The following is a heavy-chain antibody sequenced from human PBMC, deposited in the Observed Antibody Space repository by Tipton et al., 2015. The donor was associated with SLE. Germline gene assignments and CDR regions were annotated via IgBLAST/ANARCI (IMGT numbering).Heavy chain of an antibody. Sequence: GSLRLSCAASGFTFSSFSMNWVRQAPGKGLEWVSSISSSSGYIYYADSVKGRFTISRDNSKNTLCLQMNSLRAEDTAVYYCAREGNWNGEFDYWGQGTLVTVSS. CDR3: AREGNWNGEFDY. V-gene: IGHV3-21*01. CDR1: GFTFSSFS. J-gene: IGHJ4*02. D-gene: IGHD1-1*01. CDR2: ISSSSGYI.